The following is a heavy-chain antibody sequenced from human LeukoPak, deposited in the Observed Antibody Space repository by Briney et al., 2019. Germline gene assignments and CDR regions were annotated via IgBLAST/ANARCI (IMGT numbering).Heavy chain of an antibody. V-gene: IGHV4-59*01. D-gene: IGHD5-12*01. CDR3: ARLYSGYDRVFDP. J-gene: IGHJ5*02. CDR2: IYYSGST. Sequence: PSETLSLTCTVSGGSISSYYWSWIRQPPGKGLEWIGYIYYSGSTNYNPSLKSRVTISVDTSKNQFSLKLSSVTAADTAVYYCARLYSGYDRVFDPWGQGTLVTVSS. CDR1: GGSISSYY.